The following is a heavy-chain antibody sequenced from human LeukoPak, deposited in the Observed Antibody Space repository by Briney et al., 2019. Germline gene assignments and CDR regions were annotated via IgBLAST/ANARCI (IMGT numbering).Heavy chain of an antibody. D-gene: IGHD3-22*01. J-gene: IGHJ4*02. V-gene: IGHV3-30*04. CDR2: ISYDGSNK. CDR3: ARDMIVVAPPDY. CDR1: GFTFSSYA. Sequence: GGSLRLSCAASGFTFSSYAMHWVRQAPGKGLEGVAVISYDGSNKYYADSVKGRFTISRDNAKNGLYLQMNSLRAEDTAVYYCARDMIVVAPPDYWGQGTLVTVSS.